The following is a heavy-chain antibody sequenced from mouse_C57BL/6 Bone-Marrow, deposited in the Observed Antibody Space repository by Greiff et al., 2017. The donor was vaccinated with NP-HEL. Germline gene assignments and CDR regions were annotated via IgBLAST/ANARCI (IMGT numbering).Heavy chain of an antibody. CDR3: ARDHGY. CDR1: GYSITSGYY. Sequence: EVKLMESGPGLVKPSQSLSLTCSVTGYSITSGYYWNWIRQFPGNKLEWMGYISYDGSHNYNPSLKNRISITRDTSKNQFFLKLNSVTTEDTATYYCARDHGYWGQGTTLTVSS. CDR2: ISYDGSH. V-gene: IGHV3-6*01. J-gene: IGHJ2*01.